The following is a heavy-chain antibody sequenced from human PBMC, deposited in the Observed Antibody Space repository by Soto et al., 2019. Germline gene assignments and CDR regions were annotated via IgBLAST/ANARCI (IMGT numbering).Heavy chain of an antibody. CDR3: AKRPLTAAGFDY. Sequence: EVQLLESGGGLVQPGGSLRLSCAASGFTFSNYAMTWVRKAPGKGLEWVSGITGSGGGTYFVDSVKGRFTISRDNSKNTVYLQMNSLRAEDTAVYYCAKRPLTAAGFDYWGQGTLVTVSS. CDR2: ITGSGGGT. D-gene: IGHD6-13*01. CDR1: GFTFSNYA. J-gene: IGHJ4*02. V-gene: IGHV3-23*01.